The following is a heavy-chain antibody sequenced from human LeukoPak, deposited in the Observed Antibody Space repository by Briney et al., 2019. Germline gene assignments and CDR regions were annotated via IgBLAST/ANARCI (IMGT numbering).Heavy chain of an antibody. CDR1: GFTFSSYE. J-gene: IGHJ4*02. V-gene: IGHV3-48*03. Sequence: TGGSLRLSCAASGFTFSSYEMNWVRQAPGKGLEWVSYISSSGSTIYYADSVKGRFTISRDNAKNSLYLQMNSLRAEDTAVYYCARAGYSSGWYGYYFDYWGQGTLVTVSS. D-gene: IGHD6-19*01. CDR3: ARAGYSSGWYGYYFDY. CDR2: ISSSGSTI.